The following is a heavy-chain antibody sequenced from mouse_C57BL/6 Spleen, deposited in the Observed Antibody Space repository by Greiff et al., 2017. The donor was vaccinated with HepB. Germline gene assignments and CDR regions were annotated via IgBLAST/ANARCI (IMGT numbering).Heavy chain of an antibody. J-gene: IGHJ4*01. D-gene: IGHD2-4*01. V-gene: IGHV2-3*01. CDR3: ASYDYGYAMDY. Sequence: VQLQQSGPGLVAPSQCLSITCTVSGFSLTSYGVSWVRQPPGKGLEWLGVIWGDGSTNYHSALISRLSISKDNTKSQVFLKLNSLQTDDTATDYCASYDYGYAMDYWGQGTSVTVSS. CDR2: IWGDGST. CDR1: GFSLTSYG.